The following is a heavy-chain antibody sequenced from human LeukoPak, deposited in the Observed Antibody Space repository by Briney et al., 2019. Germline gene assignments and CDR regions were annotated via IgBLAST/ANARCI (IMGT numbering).Heavy chain of an antibody. CDR2: ISGSGGST. V-gene: IGHV3-23*01. Sequence: GGSLRLSCAASGFTFNNYAMTWVRQAPGKGLEWVSAISGSGGSTYYADSVKGRFTISRDNSKSALYLQMNSLRAEDTAVYYCAKTGTGYGDYVHWGQGILVTVSS. CDR3: AKTGTGYGDYVH. J-gene: IGHJ4*02. CDR1: GFTFNNYA. D-gene: IGHD4-17*01.